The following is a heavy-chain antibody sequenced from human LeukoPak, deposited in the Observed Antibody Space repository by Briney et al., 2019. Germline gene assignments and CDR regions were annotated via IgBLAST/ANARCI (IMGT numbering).Heavy chain of an antibody. J-gene: IGHJ4*02. V-gene: IGHV3-23*01. Sequence: GGSLRPSCAASGFTFSSYAMSWVRQAPGKGLEWVSAISGSGGSTYYADSVKGRFTISRDNSKNTLYLQMNSLRAEDTAVYYCAKKDYYDSSGYENFDYWGQGTLVTVSS. CDR3: AKKDYYDSSGYENFDY. CDR2: ISGSGGST. CDR1: GFTFSSYA. D-gene: IGHD3-22*01.